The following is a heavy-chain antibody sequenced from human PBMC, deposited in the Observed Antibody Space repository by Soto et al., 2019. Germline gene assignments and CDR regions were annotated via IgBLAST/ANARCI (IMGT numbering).Heavy chain of an antibody. J-gene: IGHJ5*02. Sequence: SETLSLTCAVYGGSFSGYYWSWIPQPPGKGLEWIGEINHSGSTNYNPSLKSRVTISVDTSKNQFSLKLSSVTAADTAVYYCARGPRRGYWFDPWGQGTLVTVS. V-gene: IGHV4-34*01. CDR2: INHSGST. CDR1: GGSFSGYY. CDR3: ARGPRRGYWFDP.